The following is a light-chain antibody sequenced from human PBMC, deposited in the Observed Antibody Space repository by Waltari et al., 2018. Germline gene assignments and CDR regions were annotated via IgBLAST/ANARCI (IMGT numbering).Light chain of an antibody. J-gene: IGLJ3*02. CDR3: ISFTSSNTWV. CDR2: GVS. Sequence: QSALTQPASVSGSPRQSITISCTGTSSDIGAYNYVSWYQRHSGKAPKLVIFGVSDRPTGVSNRFSGSKSGNTASLTISGLQAEDEADYYCISFTSSNTWVFGGGTRVTVL. CDR1: SSDIGAYNY. V-gene: IGLV2-14*01.